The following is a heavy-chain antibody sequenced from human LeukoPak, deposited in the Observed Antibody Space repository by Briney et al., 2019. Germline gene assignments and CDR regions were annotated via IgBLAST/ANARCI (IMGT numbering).Heavy chain of an antibody. V-gene: IGHV1-18*01. CDR1: GYTFTSYG. Sequence: ASVKVSCKASGYTFTSYGISWVRQAPGQGLEWMGWSPYNGNTNYAQKLQGRVTMTTDTSTSTAYMELRSLRSDDTAVYYCARVRPGTVNGFDYWGQGTLVTVSS. CDR2: SPYNGNT. CDR3: ARVRPGTVNGFDY. J-gene: IGHJ4*02. D-gene: IGHD4-17*01.